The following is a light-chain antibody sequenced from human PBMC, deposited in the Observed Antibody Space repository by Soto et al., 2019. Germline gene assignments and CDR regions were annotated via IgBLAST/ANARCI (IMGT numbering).Light chain of an antibody. Sequence: QSVLTQPASVSGSPGQSITISCTGTSSDIGAYNSVSWYQQHPGKAPKLMIYEVSNRPSGVSNRFSPAKSGNTASLTISGLQAEDEADYYCSSRTTSNPYVFGTGTKLTVL. CDR1: SSDIGAYNS. J-gene: IGLJ1*01. CDR3: SSRTTSNPYV. V-gene: IGLV2-14*01. CDR2: EVS.